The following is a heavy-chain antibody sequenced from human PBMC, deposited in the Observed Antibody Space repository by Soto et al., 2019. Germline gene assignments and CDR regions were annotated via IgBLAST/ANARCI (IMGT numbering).Heavy chain of an antibody. CDR1: AFTSGSCW. Sequence: AGSLTLSWAVSAFTSGSCWMTWDGGATAKWLECVVTIKEDESEKYYVDTVKARFTICRDNAKNSLYLTMNSLRAEDRAEYYCEKTTRFPPDYGDQGILVTVSS. CDR3: EKTTRFPPDY. D-gene: IGHD1-1*01. J-gene: IGHJ4*02. CDR2: IKEDESEK. V-gene: IGHV3-7*01.